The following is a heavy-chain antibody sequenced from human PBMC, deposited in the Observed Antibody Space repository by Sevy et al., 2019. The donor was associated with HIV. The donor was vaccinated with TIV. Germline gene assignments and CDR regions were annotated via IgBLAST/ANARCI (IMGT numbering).Heavy chain of an antibody. Sequence: SETLSLTCTVSGGSISSGGYYWSWIRQHPGKGLEWIGYIYYSGSTYYNPSLKSRVTISADTSKNQFSLKLSSVTAADTAVYYCARDLRYSGYGVPPTHYGMDVWGQGTTVTVSS. CDR3: ARDLRYSGYGVPPTHYGMDV. V-gene: IGHV4-31*03. CDR2: IYYSGST. J-gene: IGHJ6*02. CDR1: GGSISSGGYY. D-gene: IGHD5-12*01.